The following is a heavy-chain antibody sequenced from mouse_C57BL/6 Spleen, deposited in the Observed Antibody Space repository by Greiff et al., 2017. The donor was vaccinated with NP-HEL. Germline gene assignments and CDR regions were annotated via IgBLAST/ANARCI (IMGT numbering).Heavy chain of an antibody. Sequence: EVKVVESGGGLVKPGGSLKLSCAASGFTFSDYGMHWVRQAPEKGLEWVAYISSGSSTIYYADTVKGRFTISRDNAKNTLFLQMTSLRSEDTAMYYCARRAYGSLYYFDYWGQGTTLTVSS. D-gene: IGHD2-2*01. V-gene: IGHV5-17*01. CDR3: ARRAYGSLYYFDY. CDR2: ISSGSSTI. J-gene: IGHJ2*01. CDR1: GFTFSDYG.